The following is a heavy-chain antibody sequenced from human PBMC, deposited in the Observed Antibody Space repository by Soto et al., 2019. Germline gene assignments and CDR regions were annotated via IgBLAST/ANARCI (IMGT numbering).Heavy chain of an antibody. CDR1: GCSISSNY. CDR3: ARHPYYYDSSGYYHWFDP. CDR2: IHYSGST. J-gene: IGHJ5*02. D-gene: IGHD3-22*01. Sequence: PSETLSLTCSVSGCSISSNYWSWIRQPPGKGLEWIGYIHYSGSTYYNPSLKSRVTISVDTSKNQFSLKLSSVTAADTAVYYCARHPYYYDSSGYYHWFDPWGQGTLVTVSS. V-gene: IGHV4-59*04.